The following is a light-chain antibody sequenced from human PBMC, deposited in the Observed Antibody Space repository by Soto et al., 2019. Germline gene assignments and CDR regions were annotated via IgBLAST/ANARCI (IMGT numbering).Light chain of an antibody. CDR1: SSDVGSYNL. Sequence: QSVLTQPASVSGSPGQSITISCTGTSSDVGSYNLVSWYQQHPGKAPKLMIYEGSKRPSGVSNRFSGSKSGNTASLTISGLQAEDEADYYCSSYTTRSTYVVLGGGTQLTVL. CDR2: EGS. CDR3: SSYTTRSTYVV. J-gene: IGLJ2*01. V-gene: IGLV2-14*02.